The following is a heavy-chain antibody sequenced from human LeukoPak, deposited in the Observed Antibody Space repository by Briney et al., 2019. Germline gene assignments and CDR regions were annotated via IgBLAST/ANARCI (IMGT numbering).Heavy chain of an antibody. V-gene: IGHV3-43*02. CDR2: ISGAGGST. Sequence: PGGSLRLSCAASGFTFSSYGMHWVRQAPGKGLEWVSLISGAGGSTYYADSVKGRFTISRDNSKNSLYLQMNSLRTEDTALYYCAKAPLRFLEWLFNYYMDVWGKGTTVTVSS. J-gene: IGHJ6*03. CDR3: AKAPLRFLEWLFNYYMDV. D-gene: IGHD3-3*01. CDR1: GFTFSSYG.